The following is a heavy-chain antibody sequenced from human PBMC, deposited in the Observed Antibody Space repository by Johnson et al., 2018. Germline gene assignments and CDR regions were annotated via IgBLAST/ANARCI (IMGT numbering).Heavy chain of an antibody. J-gene: IGHJ3*02. CDR1: GFSFRSYW. CDR2: INRDGSST. Sequence: VRLQESGGGLVQPGGSLRLSCAASGFSFRSYWMHWVRQAPGKGLVWVSRINRDGSSTYYADSVKGRFTISRDNAKNTLYLQVNIMRAEDTAVYYCAREPSLSMSDAFDIWGQGTVVTVSS. V-gene: IGHV3-74*01. CDR3: AREPSLSMSDAFDI. D-gene: IGHD2-8*01.